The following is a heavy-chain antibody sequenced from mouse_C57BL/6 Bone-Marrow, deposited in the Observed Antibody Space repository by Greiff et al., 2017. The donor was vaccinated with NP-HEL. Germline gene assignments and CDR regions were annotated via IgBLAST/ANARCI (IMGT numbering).Heavy chain of an antibody. Sequence: QVQLKESGAELVRPGASVKLSCKASGYTFTDYYINWVKQRPGQGLEWIARIYPGSGNTYYNEKFKGKATLTAEKSSSTAYMQLSSLTSEDSAVYFCARDYGGDYWGQGTTLTVSS. CDR2: IYPGSGNT. J-gene: IGHJ2*01. V-gene: IGHV1-76*01. CDR1: GYTFTDYY. D-gene: IGHD1-1*01. CDR3: ARDYGGDY.